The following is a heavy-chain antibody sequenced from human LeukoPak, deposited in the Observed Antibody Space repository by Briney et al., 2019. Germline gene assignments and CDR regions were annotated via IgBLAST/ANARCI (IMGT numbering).Heavy chain of an antibody. CDR1: GGSISSSNW. CDR3: ARVKRLKPFYGMDV. Sequence: PSETLSLTCAVAGGSISSSNWWSWVRQPPGKGLEWIGEIYHSGSTNYNPSLKSRVTISVDKSKNQFSLKLSSVTAADTAVYYCARVKRLKPFYGMDVWGQGTTVTVFS. J-gene: IGHJ6*02. D-gene: IGHD3-16*01. CDR2: IYHSGST. V-gene: IGHV4-4*02.